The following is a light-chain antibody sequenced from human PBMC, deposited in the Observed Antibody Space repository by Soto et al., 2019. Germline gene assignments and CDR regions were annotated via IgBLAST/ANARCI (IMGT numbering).Light chain of an antibody. CDR1: QSVGSY. J-gene: IGKJ4*01. V-gene: IGKV3-11*01. Sequence: EIVLTQSPATLSLSPGERATLSCRASQSVGSYLAWYQQKPGQAPRLLIYDASNRATGIPARFSGSGSGTDFTLTISSLEPEDFALYSCQQRSNLWLTFGGGTKVEIK. CDR2: DAS. CDR3: QQRSNLWLT.